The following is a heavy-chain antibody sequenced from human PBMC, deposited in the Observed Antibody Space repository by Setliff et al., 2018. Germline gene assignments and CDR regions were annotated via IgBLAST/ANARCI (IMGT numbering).Heavy chain of an antibody. Sequence: GGSLRLSCAASGFTFSSYSMNWVRQAPGKGLEWVSYISSSSSTIYYADSVKGRFSISRVNAKNSLYLEMNSLRAEDTAVYYCARGTRGLRGPPPSPRTYGMDVWGQGTTVTVSS. D-gene: IGHD4-17*01. J-gene: IGHJ6*02. CDR2: ISSSSSTI. CDR1: GFTFSSYS. CDR3: ARGTRGLRGPPPSPRTYGMDV. V-gene: IGHV3-48*04.